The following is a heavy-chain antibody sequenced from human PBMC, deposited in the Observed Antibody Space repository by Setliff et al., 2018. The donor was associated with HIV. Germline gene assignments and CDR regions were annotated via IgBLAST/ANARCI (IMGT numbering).Heavy chain of an antibody. CDR2: INHSGST. J-gene: IGHJ4*02. D-gene: IGHD4-17*01. Sequence: SETLSLTCAVFGGSFSGYYWSWIRQPPGKGLEWIGEINHSGSTDYNPSLKSRVTISVDTSKNQFSLDLSSVTAADTAVYYCARYDYGDFDYWGQGTPVTVSS. CDR1: GGSFSGYY. V-gene: IGHV4-34*01. CDR3: ARYDYGDFDY.